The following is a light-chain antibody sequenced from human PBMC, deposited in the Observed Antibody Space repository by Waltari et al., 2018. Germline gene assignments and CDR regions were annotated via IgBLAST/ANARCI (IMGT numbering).Light chain of an antibody. CDR1: QSISSY. CDR3: QQSYSTLLT. CDR2: AAS. Sequence: DIQMTQSPSSLSASVGDRVTITCRASQSISSYLNWFQQKPGKAPKLLIYAASSLQSGVPSRYSGSGYGTEFTLTISSLQPEDFATYYCQQSYSTLLTVGGGTKVEIK. J-gene: IGKJ4*01. V-gene: IGKV1-39*01.